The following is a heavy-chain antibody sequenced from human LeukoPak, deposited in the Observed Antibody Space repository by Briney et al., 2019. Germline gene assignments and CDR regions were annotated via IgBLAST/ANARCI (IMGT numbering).Heavy chain of an antibody. V-gene: IGHV3-23*01. CDR2: ISGSGGST. CDR1: GFTFSSYA. J-gene: IGHJ5*02. D-gene: IGHD1-26*01. Sequence: PGGSLRLSCAASGFTFSSYAMSWVRQAPGKGLEWVSTISGSGGSTYYADSVKGRFTISRDNSKNTLYLQMNSLRAEDTAVYDCAIRPSREPFDPWGQGTLVTVSS. CDR3: AIRPSREPFDP.